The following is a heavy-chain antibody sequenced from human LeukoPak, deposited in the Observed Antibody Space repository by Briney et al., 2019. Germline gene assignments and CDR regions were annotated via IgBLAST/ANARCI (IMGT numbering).Heavy chain of an antibody. J-gene: IGHJ4*02. CDR2: INPNSGGT. D-gene: IGHD2-2*01. CDR1: GYTFTGYY. CDR3: ARGEFLIVVPAAEPRGYSFDY. Sequence: PVASVKVSCKASGYTFTGYYMHWVRQAPGQGLEWMGWINPNSGGTNYAQKFQGRVTMTRDTSISTAYMELSRLRSDDTAVYYCARGEFLIVVPAAEPRGYSFDYWGQGTLVTVSS. V-gene: IGHV1-2*02.